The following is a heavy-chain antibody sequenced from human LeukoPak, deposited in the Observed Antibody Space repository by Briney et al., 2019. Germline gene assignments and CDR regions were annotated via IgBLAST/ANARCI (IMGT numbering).Heavy chain of an antibody. V-gene: IGHV3-66*01. CDR1: GFTVSSNY. Sequence: GGSLRLSCAASGFTVSSNYMSWVRQAPGKGLEWVSVIYSGGSTYYADSVKGRFTISRDNSKNTLYLQMNSLRAEDTAVYYCARERQNKDFWSGGDYWGQGALVTVSS. CDR2: IYSGGST. CDR3: ARERQNKDFWSGGDY. D-gene: IGHD3-3*01. J-gene: IGHJ4*02.